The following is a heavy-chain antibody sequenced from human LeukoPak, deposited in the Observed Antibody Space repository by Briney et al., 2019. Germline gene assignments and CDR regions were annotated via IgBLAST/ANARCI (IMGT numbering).Heavy chain of an antibody. V-gene: IGHV4-39*01. CDR1: GGSISSSSYY. CDR3: ARQAYIGWFDP. J-gene: IGHJ5*02. D-gene: IGHD3-16*01. Sequence: SETLSLTCTVSGGSISSSSYYWGWIRQPPGTGLEWIGSIYYSGSTYYNPSLKSRVTISVDTSKNQFSLKLSSVTAADTAVYYCARQAYIGWFDPWGQGTLVTVSS. CDR2: IYYSGST.